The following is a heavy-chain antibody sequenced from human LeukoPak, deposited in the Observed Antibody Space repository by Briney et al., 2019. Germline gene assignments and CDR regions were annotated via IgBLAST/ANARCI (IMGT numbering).Heavy chain of an antibody. Sequence: SETLSLTCTVSGGSISSYYWSWIRQPPGKGLEWIGYIYYSGSTNYNPSLKSRVTISVDTSKNQFSLRLSSVTAADTAVYYCASSEGTVDAFDIWGQGTMVTVSS. CDR1: GGSISSYY. V-gene: IGHV4-59*08. CDR2: IYYSGST. D-gene: IGHD3-10*01. CDR3: ASSEGTVDAFDI. J-gene: IGHJ3*02.